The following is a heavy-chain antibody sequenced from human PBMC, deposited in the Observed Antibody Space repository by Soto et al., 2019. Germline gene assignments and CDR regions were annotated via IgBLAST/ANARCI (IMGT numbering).Heavy chain of an antibody. Sequence: QVQLVQSGAEVKNPGSSVKVSCKASGGTLSDYAVSWVRQARGQGLEWMGGIMPTVDSANYAQKFQGRLTSTADESTSTANMELSSLTSDDTAIYYCAVAAVREILTEQSSGMAVWGQGTTVTVSS. D-gene: IGHD3-10*01. CDR2: IMPTVDSA. V-gene: IGHV1-69*01. CDR3: AVAAVREILTEQSSGMAV. CDR1: GGTLSDYA. J-gene: IGHJ6*02.